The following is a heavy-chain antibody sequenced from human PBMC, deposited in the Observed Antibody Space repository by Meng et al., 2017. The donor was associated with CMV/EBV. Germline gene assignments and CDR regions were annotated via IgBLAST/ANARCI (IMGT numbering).Heavy chain of an antibody. CDR2: IYYSGST. D-gene: IGHD2-2*01. V-gene: IGHV4-39*07. CDR3: ARDRDIVVVPGDPWFDP. J-gene: IGHJ5*02. CDR1: GGSISSSSYY. Sequence: QLQVPESGPGLVKPSGTLSLTCTVSGGSISSSSYYWGWIRQPPGKGLEWIGSIYYSGSTYYNPSLKSRVTISVDTSKNQFSLKLSSVTAADTAVYYCARDRDIVVVPGDPWFDPWGQGTLVTVSS.